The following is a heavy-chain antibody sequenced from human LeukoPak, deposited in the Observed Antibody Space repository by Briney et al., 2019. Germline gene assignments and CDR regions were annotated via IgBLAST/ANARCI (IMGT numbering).Heavy chain of an antibody. V-gene: IGHV3-21*01. CDR3: ARGWLRFFFDY. CDR2: ISSSSNYI. D-gene: IGHD5-12*01. J-gene: IGHJ4*02. Sequence: GGSLRLSCAASGFTFSSYIMDWVRQAPGKGLEWVSSISSSSNYIYYADSVKGRFTISRDNAKNSLYLQMNSLRAEDTAVYYCARGWLRFFFDYWGQGTLVTVSS. CDR1: GFTFSSYI.